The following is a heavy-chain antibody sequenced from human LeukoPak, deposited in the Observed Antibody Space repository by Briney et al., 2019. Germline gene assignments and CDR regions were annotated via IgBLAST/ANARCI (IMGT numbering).Heavy chain of an antibody. V-gene: IGHV3-21*01. CDR2: ITSGGDDI. D-gene: IGHD6-19*01. Sequence: GGSLRLSCAASGFTFSSYSMTWVRQAPGKGLGWVSSITSGGDDIYYSDSVKGRFTISRDNAKNSLFLQMNNLRAEDTAVYYCARKQWLDSWGQGTRVIVSS. J-gene: IGHJ4*02. CDR1: GFTFSSYS. CDR3: ARKQWLDS.